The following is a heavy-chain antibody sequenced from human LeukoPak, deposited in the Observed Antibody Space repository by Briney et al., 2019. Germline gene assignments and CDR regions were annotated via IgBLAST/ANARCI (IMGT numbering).Heavy chain of an antibody. CDR3: ANLDLYCSGGSCYSGPPFDI. J-gene: IGHJ3*02. V-gene: IGHV3-30*18. CDR1: GFTFSSYG. D-gene: IGHD2-15*01. CDR2: ISYDGSNK. Sequence: GGSLRLSCAASGFTFSSYGMHWVRQAPGKGLEWVAVISYDGSNKYYADSVKGRFTISRDNSKNTLYLQMNSLRAEDTAVYYCANLDLYCSGGSCYSGPPFDIWGQGTMVTVSS.